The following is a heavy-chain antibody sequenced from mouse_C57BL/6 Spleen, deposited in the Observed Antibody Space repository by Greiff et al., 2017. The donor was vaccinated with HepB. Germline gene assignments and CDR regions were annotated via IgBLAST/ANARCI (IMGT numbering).Heavy chain of an antibody. D-gene: IGHD1-1*01. Sequence: QVQLQQPGAELVRPGSSVKLSCKASGYTFTSYWMEWVKQRPGQGLEWIGDIYPSDSETHYNQKFKDKATLTVDKSSSTAYMQLNSLTSEDSAVYYCARSDYYGSTPYYAMDYWGQGTSVTVSS. CDR1: GYTFTSYW. V-gene: IGHV1-61*01. CDR3: ARSDYYGSTPYYAMDY. J-gene: IGHJ4*01. CDR2: IYPSDSET.